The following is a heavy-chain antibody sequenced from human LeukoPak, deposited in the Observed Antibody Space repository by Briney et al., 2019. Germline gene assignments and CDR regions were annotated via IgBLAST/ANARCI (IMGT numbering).Heavy chain of an antibody. J-gene: IGHJ4*02. CDR3: ARGRTQYSSSEEWGY. V-gene: IGHV1-8*03. CDR2: MNPNSGNT. Sequence: GASVKVSCTASGGTFSSYAISWVRQAPGQGLEWMGWMNPNSGNTGYAQKFQGRVTITRNTSISTAYMELSSLRSEDTAVYYCARGRTQYSSSEEWGYWGQGTLVTVSS. CDR1: GGTFSSYA. D-gene: IGHD6-6*01.